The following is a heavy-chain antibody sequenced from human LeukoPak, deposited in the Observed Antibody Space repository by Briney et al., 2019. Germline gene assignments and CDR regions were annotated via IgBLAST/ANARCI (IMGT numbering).Heavy chain of an antibody. CDR3: TTDSGSGTYYYYGMDV. D-gene: IGHD3-10*01. J-gene: IGHJ6*02. CDR2: IKSKTDGGTT. V-gene: IGHV3-15*01. CDR1: GFTFSNAW. Sequence: GSLRLSCAASGFTFSNAWMSWVHQAPGKGLEWVGRIKSKTDGGTTDYAAPVKGRFTISRDDSKNTLYLQMNSLKTEDTAVYYCTTDSGSGTYYYYGMDVWGQGTTVTVSS.